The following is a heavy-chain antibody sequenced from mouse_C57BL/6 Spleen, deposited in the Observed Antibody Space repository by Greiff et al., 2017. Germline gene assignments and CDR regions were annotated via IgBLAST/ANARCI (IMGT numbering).Heavy chain of an antibody. Sequence: QVQLQQSGAELVKPGASVKISCKASGYAFSSYWMNWVKQRPGKGLEWIGQIYPGDGDTNYNGKFKGKATLTADKSSSTAYMQLSSLTSEDSAVYFCARSVTTVVEGYFDGWGTGTTVTVSS. CDR3: ARSVTTVVEGYFDG. CDR2: IYPGDGDT. J-gene: IGHJ1*03. V-gene: IGHV1-80*01. CDR1: GYAFSSYW. D-gene: IGHD1-1*01.